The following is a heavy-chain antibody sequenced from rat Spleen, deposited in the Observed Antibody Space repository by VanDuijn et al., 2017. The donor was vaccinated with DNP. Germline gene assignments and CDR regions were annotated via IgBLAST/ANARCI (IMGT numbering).Heavy chain of an antibody. CDR1: GFTFSAYY. Sequence: EVQLVESGGGLVQPGRSLKLSCAASGFTFSAYYMAWVRQAPTEGLECVAYISYDGGNTYYGDSVKGRFTISRDNAKNTLYLQMNSLRSEDMATYYCARWNSGHFDYWGQGVMVPVSS. CDR3: ARWNSGHFDY. CDR2: ISYDGGNT. D-gene: IGHD4-3*01. V-gene: IGHV5-22*01. J-gene: IGHJ2*01.